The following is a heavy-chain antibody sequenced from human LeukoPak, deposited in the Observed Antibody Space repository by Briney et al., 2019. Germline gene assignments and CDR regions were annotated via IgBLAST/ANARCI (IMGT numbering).Heavy chain of an antibody. D-gene: IGHD2-2*01. V-gene: IGHV1-69*01. J-gene: IGHJ6*03. CDR2: IIPIFGTT. Sequence: SVKVSCKASGGTFIHSAISWVRQAPGQGREWMGGIIPIFGTTNYAQRFQGRVTITADDSSSAVSMELSSLRSEDTAVYYCARASNCSSTSCYTGVLWYYYYYMDVWGKGSTVIVSS. CDR1: GGTFIHSA. CDR3: ARASNCSSTSCYTGVLWYYYYYMDV.